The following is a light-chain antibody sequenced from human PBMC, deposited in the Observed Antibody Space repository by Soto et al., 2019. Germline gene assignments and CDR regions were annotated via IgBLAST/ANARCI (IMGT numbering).Light chain of an antibody. J-gene: IGLJ2*01. Sequence: QTVVTQPPSASGSPGQSVTISCTGTSSDVGGYNYVSWYQQHPGKAPKLMIYEVSKRPSGVPDRFSGSKSGNTASLTVSGLQAEDEADYYCSSYAGSNNHVVFGGGTKVTVL. CDR2: EVS. V-gene: IGLV2-8*01. CDR3: SSYAGSNNHVV. CDR1: SSDVGGYNY.